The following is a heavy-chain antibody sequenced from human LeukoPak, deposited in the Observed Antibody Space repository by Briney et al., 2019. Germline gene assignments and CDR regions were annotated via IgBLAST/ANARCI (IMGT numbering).Heavy chain of an antibody. V-gene: IGHV4-59*11. J-gene: IGHJ3*02. Sequence: SETLSLTCTVSGGSISSHYWSWIRQPPGKGLEWIGYIYYSGSTNYNPSLKSRVTISVDTSKNQFSLKLSSVTAADTAVYHCASSGSYFDAFDIWGQGTMVTVSS. D-gene: IGHD1-26*01. CDR3: ASSGSYFDAFDI. CDR2: IYYSGST. CDR1: GGSISSHY.